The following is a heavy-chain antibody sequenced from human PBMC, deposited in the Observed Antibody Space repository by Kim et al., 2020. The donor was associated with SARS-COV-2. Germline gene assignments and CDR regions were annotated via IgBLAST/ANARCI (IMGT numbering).Heavy chain of an antibody. CDR2: RT. J-gene: IGHJ4*02. Sequence: RTCSADSVKGRFTIPRDDSKNTVYLQMNSLRAEDTAVYFCAREPSTYFDYWGQGTLVTVSS. V-gene: IGHV3-66*01. CDR3: AREPSTYFDY.